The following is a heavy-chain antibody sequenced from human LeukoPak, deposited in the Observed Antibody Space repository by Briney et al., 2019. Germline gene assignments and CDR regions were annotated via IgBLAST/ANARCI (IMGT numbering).Heavy chain of an antibody. J-gene: IGHJ4*02. CDR3: ARQATVISGDFDY. D-gene: IGHD4-17*01. CDR2: VFHSGST. Sequence: SGTLSLTCAVSGGFISSGHWWSWVRQSPGKGLEWIGEVFHSGSTNYNPSLERRVTISVDTSKREFSLKLNFVTAADTAVYYCARQATVISGDFDYWGQGTLVTVSS. CDR1: GGFISSGHW. V-gene: IGHV4-4*02.